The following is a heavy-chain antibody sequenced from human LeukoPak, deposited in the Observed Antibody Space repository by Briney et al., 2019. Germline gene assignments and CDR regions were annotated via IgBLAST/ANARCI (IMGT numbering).Heavy chain of an antibody. J-gene: IGHJ6*03. Sequence: GRSLRLSCAASGFSFDDYAMHWVRQAPGKGLEWVSGITWNSGSIGYADSVKGRFTISRDNAKNSLYLQTDSLRAEDTALYYCAKGTQTPDYYYYYYIDVWGKGTTVTVSS. D-gene: IGHD1-7*01. CDR2: ITWNSGSI. V-gene: IGHV3-9*01. CDR3: AKGTQTPDYYYYYYIDV. CDR1: GFSFDDYA.